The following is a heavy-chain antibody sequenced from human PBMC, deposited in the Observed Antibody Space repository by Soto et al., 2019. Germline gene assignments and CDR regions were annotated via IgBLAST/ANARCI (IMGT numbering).Heavy chain of an antibody. CDR3: AKRRGQQLENWQFDV. CDR2: ISSDGGGT. CDR1: GFSFSDRA. Sequence: EVQLLESGGGLVQPGGSLRLSCVDSGFSFSDRAMAWVRQAPGKGLEWVSDISSDGGGTFYADSVKGRFTISRDNVKKTVHLQMNRLRDEDTATYFCAKRRGQQLENWQFDVWGRGSLVSVAS. J-gene: IGHJ2*01. D-gene: IGHD1-1*01. V-gene: IGHV3-23*01.